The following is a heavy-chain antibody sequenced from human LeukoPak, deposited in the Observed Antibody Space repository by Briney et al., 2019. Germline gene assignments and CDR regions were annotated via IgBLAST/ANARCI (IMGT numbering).Heavy chain of an antibody. J-gene: IGHJ4*02. CDR3: AKPNYGDSYFDY. CDR2: ISYDGSNK. Sequence: PGGSLRLSCAASGFTFSSYGMHWVRQAPGKGLEWVAVISYDGSNKYYADSVKGRFTISRDNSKNTLYLQMNSLRAEDTAVYYCAKPNYGDSYFDYWGQGTLVTVSS. CDR1: GFTFSSYG. V-gene: IGHV3-30*18. D-gene: IGHD4-17*01.